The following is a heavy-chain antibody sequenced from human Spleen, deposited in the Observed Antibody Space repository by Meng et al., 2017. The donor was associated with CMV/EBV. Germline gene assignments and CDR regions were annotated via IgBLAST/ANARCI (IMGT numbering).Heavy chain of an antibody. CDR3: ARGLSAGFWSGLARSWGMDV. CDR1: DYY. D-gene: IGHD3-3*01. J-gene: IGHJ6*02. CDR2: ISSSGSTI. V-gene: IGHV3-11*04. Sequence: DYYMSCSRQAPGKGLEWVSYISSSGSTIYYADSVKGRFTISRDNAKNSLYLQMNSLRAEDTAVYYCARGLSAGFWSGLARSWGMDVWGQGTTVTVSS.